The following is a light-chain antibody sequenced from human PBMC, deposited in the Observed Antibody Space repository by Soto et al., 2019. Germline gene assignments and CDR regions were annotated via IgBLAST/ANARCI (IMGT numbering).Light chain of an antibody. Sequence: DIQLTQSPSTLSASVGDRVTITCRASQSISSWLAWYQQKPWKAPKLLIYAASSLQSGVPSRFSGSGSGTDFTLTISSLQPEDFATYYCQQDNSYPVTFGQGTRLEIK. CDR3: QQDNSYPVT. J-gene: IGKJ5*01. CDR1: QSISSW. V-gene: IGKV1-5*01. CDR2: AAS.